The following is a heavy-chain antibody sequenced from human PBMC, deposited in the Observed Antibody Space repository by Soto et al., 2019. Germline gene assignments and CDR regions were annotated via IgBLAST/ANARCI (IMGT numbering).Heavy chain of an antibody. CDR2: IRSKANSYAT. D-gene: IGHD6-19*01. CDR3: TRWGSSGPAGFDT. Sequence: SLRLSCAVSGFTFSGSAMQWVRQASGKGLEWVGRIRSKANSYATAYAASVKGRFTISRDDSKNTAYLQMNSLKTEDTAVYYCTRWGSSGPAGFDTGGQGTLVYVSS. J-gene: IGHJ5*02. CDR1: GFTFSGSA. V-gene: IGHV3-73*01.